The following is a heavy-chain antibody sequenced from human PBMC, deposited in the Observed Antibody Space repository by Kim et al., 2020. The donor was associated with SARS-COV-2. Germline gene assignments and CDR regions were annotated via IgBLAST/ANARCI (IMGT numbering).Heavy chain of an antibody. J-gene: IGHJ4*02. Sequence: SETLSLTCTVSGGSVSSGSYYWSWIRQPPGKGLEWIGYIYYSGSTNYNPSLKSRVTISVDTSKNQFSLKLSSVTAADTAVYYCARDRIFGGYKREFDYWGQGTLVTVSS. D-gene: IGHD5-12*01. CDR3: ARDRIFGGYKREFDY. CDR1: GGSVSSGSYY. V-gene: IGHV4-61*01. CDR2: IYYSGST.